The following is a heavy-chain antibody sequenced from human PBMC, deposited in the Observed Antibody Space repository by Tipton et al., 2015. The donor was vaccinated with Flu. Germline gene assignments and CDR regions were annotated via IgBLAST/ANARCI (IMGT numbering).Heavy chain of an antibody. D-gene: IGHD3-3*01. Sequence: SLRLSCAASGFTFRNYWMTWVRHIPGKGLEWVANIKQDESEKFYVDSAKGRFTISRDNAKNSLYLQMNSLRAEDSAVYYCARLIFGGSRVDVWGQGTTVTVSS. CDR1: GFTFRNYW. J-gene: IGHJ6*02. CDR2: IKQDESEK. V-gene: IGHV3-7*01. CDR3: ARLIFGGSRVDV.